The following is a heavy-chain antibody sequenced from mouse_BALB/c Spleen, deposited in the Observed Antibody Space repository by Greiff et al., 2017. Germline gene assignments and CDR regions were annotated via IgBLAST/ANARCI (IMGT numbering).Heavy chain of an antibody. J-gene: IGHJ4*01. Sequence: EVQRVESGGGLVQPGGSRKLSCAASGFTFSSFGMHWVRQAPEKGLEWVAYISSGSSTIYYADTVKGRFTISRDNPKNTLFLQMTSLRSEATAMYYCAREVRGAMDYGGQGTSVTVSS. D-gene: IGHD2-14*01. CDR2: ISSGSSTI. V-gene: IGHV5-17*02. CDR1: GFTFSSFG. CDR3: AREVRGAMDY.